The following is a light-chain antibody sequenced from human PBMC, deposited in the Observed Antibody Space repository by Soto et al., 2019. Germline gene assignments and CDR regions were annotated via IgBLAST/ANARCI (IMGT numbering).Light chain of an antibody. J-gene: IGKJ4*01. CDR1: QSINNW. CDR3: QQYDSYPFT. Sequence: DIQMTQSPSTLSASEGDRVTITCRASQSINNWLAWYQQKPGKPPKLLISKASNLKSVVPSRFSGTGSGTEFTLTISSLQPDDFASYYCQQYDSYPFTFGGGTKVEI. CDR2: KAS. V-gene: IGKV1-5*03.